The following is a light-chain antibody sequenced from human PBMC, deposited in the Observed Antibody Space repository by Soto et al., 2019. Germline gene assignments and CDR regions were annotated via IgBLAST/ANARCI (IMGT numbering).Light chain of an antibody. CDR3: QQAASFPLT. CDR2: AAS. J-gene: IGKJ5*01. V-gene: IGKV1-12*01. CDR1: QAITSW. Sequence: DIQMTQSPASVSASVGDRVTITCRASQAITSWLAWYQQKPGKVPKLLIYAASSLHSGVPSRFSGSVSGTDFTLTISSLQPEDFATYVCQQAASFPLTFGQGTRLEIK.